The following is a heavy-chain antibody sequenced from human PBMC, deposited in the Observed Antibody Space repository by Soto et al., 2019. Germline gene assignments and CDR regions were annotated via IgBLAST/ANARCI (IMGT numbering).Heavy chain of an antibody. CDR2: ISLYNGNT. CDR1: AFSFTSHG. V-gene: IGHV1-18*04. CDR3: AIYHLELFRFDY. Sequence: RASVKVSCKAYAFSFTSHGISWVRQAPGQGLEWMGWISLYNGNTNYAQQFQGRVTMTTDTSTSTAYMELRSLRSDDTAMYFCAIYHLELFRFDYWGQGTLVTVSS. J-gene: IGHJ4*02. D-gene: IGHD2-2*01.